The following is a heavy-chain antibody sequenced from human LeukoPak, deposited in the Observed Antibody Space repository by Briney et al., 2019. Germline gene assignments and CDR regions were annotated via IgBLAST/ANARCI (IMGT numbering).Heavy chain of an antibody. CDR2: INPNNGRT. Sequence: ASVKVSCKASGYTFSGSYMHWVRQAPGQGLEWMGWINPNNGRTKYAQKFQGRVAITGDTSLSTVYMELSGLRYDDTAVYHCARAAEYASEYYFDFWGQGTLVTVSS. CDR3: ARAAEYASEYYFDF. CDR1: GYTFSGSY. D-gene: IGHD2-2*01. J-gene: IGHJ4*02. V-gene: IGHV1-2*02.